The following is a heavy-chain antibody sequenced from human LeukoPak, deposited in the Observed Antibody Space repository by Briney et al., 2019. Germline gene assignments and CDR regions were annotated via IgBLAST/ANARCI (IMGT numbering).Heavy chain of an antibody. Sequence: GGSLRLSCAASGFTFSNYAMNWVRQAPGKGLEWVASITKSSSRTYYADSMKGRCTISRDNAKDTLYLQMSSLRAEDMAVYYCASTIRCAYWGQGTLVTVSS. D-gene: IGHD4-17*01. V-gene: IGHV3-21*01. CDR3: ASTIRCAY. J-gene: IGHJ4*02. CDR1: GFTFSNYA. CDR2: ITKSSSRT.